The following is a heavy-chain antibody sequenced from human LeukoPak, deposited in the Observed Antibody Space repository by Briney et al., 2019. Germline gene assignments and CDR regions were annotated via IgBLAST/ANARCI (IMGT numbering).Heavy chain of an antibody. CDR1: GGSVNGYY. CDR2: IYYTGGT. CDR3: ARVGDWNDLVY. J-gene: IGHJ4*02. V-gene: IGHV4-59*02. Sequence: PSETLSLTCAVSGGSVNGYYWSWIRQPPGKGLEWIGYIYYTGGTNYNPSLRSRVTISVDTSNDQLSLKLTSVSAADTAAYYCARVGDWNDLVYWGQGILVTVSS. D-gene: IGHD1-1*01.